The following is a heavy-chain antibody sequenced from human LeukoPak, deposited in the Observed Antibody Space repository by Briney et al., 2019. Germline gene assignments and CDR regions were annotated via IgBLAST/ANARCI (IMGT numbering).Heavy chain of an antibody. J-gene: IGHJ4*02. V-gene: IGHV3-74*01. CDR2: IDVDGTTS. Sequence: PGGSLRLSCAGSGFSFRSYWMHWVRQAPGKGLEWVSRIDVDGTTSSYADSVKGRFTISRDNAKSTLYLQMNSVRAEDAAVYYCARVLYNWNDCLDYWGQGTLVTVSS. D-gene: IGHD1-20*01. CDR3: ARVLYNWNDCLDY. CDR1: GFSFRSYW.